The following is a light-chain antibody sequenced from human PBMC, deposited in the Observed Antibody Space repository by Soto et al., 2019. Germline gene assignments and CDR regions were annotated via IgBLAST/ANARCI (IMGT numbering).Light chain of an antibody. CDR1: SSNIGSQF. Sequence: QSVLAQPPSASGTPGQRVTISCSGSSSNIGSQFVYWYHQVPGRAPKLLIYRTNQRPSGVPDRFAGSKYGATASLVISGLQSDDEGDYFCASWDDSLRWMFGGGTQLTVL. CDR3: ASWDDSLRWM. V-gene: IGLV1-47*01. J-gene: IGLJ3*02. CDR2: RTN.